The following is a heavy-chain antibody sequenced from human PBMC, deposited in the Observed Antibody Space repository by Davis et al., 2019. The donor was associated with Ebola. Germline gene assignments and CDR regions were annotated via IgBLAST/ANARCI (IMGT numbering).Heavy chain of an antibody. CDR2: ISSTGFTI. Sequence: PGGSLRLSCAASGFLFSSYEMMWVRQAPGTGLEWVSYISSTGFTIYYADSVKGRFTISRDNGKNALYLQIHSLRAEDTALYYCARVAGGIWNGLDVWGQGTTVTVSS. CDR3: ARVAGGIWNGLDV. CDR1: GFLFSSYE. J-gene: IGHJ6*02. V-gene: IGHV3-48*03. D-gene: IGHD3-3*01.